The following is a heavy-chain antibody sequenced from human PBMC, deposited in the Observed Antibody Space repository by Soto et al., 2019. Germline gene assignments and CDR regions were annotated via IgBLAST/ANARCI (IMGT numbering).Heavy chain of an antibody. Sequence: QITLKQSGPTLVKPTQALTLTCTFSGFSLSTSGVGVGWIRQPPGKALEWLALICWDDDKRYSPSLKSRLTMNKDPSRNLAVLTTTNMVPVDTATYCCAHSRQPSRVTTSAEYFHHWGQGTLVTVSS. CDR3: AHSRQPSRVTTSAEYFHH. D-gene: IGHD4-17*01. V-gene: IGHV2-5*02. CDR1: GFSLSTSGVG. J-gene: IGHJ1*01. CDR2: ICWDDDK.